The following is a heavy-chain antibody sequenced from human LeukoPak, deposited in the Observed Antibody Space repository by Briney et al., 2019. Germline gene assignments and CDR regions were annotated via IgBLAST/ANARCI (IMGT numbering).Heavy chain of an antibody. J-gene: IGHJ4*02. CDR2: IKQDGSEK. V-gene: IGHV3-7*01. CDR3: ARDGWSGELLFHPSDY. D-gene: IGHD3-10*01. Sequence: GGSLTLSCVASGFTFGSYWMSWVRQAPGKGLEWVANIKQDGSEKYYVDSVKGRFTISRDNAKNSLYLRMNSLRAEDTAVYYCARDGWSGELLFHPSDYWGQGTLVTVSS. CDR1: GFTFGSYW.